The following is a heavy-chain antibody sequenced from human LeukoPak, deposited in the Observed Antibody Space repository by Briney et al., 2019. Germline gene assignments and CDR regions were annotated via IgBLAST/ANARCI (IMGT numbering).Heavy chain of an antibody. CDR2: INPNSGGT. J-gene: IGHJ4*02. V-gene: IGHV1-2*02. D-gene: IGHD3-22*01. CDR3: ARVSYYYDSSGYMYYFDY. Sequence: ASVKVSCKASGYTFTGYYMHWVRQAPGQGLEWMGWINPNSGGTNYAQKFQGRVTMNRDTSISTAYMELSRLRSDDTAVYYCARVSYYYDSSGYMYYFDYWGQGTLVTVSS. CDR1: GYTFTGYY.